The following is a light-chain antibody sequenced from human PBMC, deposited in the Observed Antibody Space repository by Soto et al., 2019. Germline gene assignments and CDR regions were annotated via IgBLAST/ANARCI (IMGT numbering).Light chain of an antibody. V-gene: IGKV1-5*01. J-gene: IGKJ5*01. Sequence: IQMTQSPSTLSASVGDRVTITCRASQSISDWLAWSQQKPGKAPKLLIFDASSLEGGVPSRFSGSGFGTEFTLTISKVEPEDFAVYYCQQYGTPRSVTFGQGTRLEIK. CDR2: DAS. CDR3: QQYGTPRSVT. CDR1: QSISDW.